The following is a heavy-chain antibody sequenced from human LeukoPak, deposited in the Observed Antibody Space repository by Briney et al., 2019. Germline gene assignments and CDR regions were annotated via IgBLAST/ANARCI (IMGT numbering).Heavy chain of an antibody. CDR1: GYSISSGYY. D-gene: IGHD2-15*01. V-gene: IGHV4-38-2*02. CDR3: ASSSPRSSGALDY. Sequence: SETLSLTCTVSGYSISSGYYWGWIRQPPGKGLEWIGSIYHSGSTYYNPSLKSRVTVSVHTSKNQFSLKLSSVTAADTAVHFCASSSPRSSGALDYWGQGTLVTVSS. J-gene: IGHJ4*02. CDR2: IYHSGST.